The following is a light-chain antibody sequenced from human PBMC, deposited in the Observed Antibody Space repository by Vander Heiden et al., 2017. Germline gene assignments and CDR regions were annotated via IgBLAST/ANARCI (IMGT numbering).Light chain of an antibody. V-gene: IGLV2-14*01. CDR3: SSYTSSSNVV. Sequence: QSALTQPASVSGSPGQSTTISCTGTSSDVGGYNYVSWYQQHPGKAPKLMIYEVRNRPSGVSNRFSGSKSGNTASLTISGLQAEDEADYYCSSYTSSSNVVFGGGTKLTVL. CDR2: EVR. J-gene: IGLJ2*01. CDR1: SSDVGGYNY.